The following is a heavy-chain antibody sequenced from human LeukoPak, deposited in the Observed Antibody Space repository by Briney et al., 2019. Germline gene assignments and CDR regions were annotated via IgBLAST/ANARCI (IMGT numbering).Heavy chain of an antibody. CDR1: GFTFSTYS. CDR3: TRDANWNPDY. D-gene: IGHD1-1*01. V-gene: IGHV3-48*01. CDR2: ISSSSSGI. Sequence: GGSLRLSCAASGFTFSTYSMNWVRQAPGKGLEWVSYISSSSSGIYYADSVQGRFTTSRDNGKNSLYLQMNSLRAEDTAVYYCTRDANWNPDYWGQGTLVTVSS. J-gene: IGHJ4*02.